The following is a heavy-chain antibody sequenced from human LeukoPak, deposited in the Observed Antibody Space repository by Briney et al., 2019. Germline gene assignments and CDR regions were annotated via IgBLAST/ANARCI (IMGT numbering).Heavy chain of an antibody. D-gene: IGHD3-10*01. Sequence: PSETLSLTCTVSGGSISSGGYYWSWIRQHPGKGLEWLGYIYYSGSTYYNPSLKSRVTISVDTSKNQFSLKLSSVTAADTAVYYCARASGSGSYYIDYWGQGTLVTVSS. CDR2: IYYSGST. J-gene: IGHJ4*02. CDR1: GGSISSGGYY. CDR3: ARASGSGSYYIDY. V-gene: IGHV4-31*03.